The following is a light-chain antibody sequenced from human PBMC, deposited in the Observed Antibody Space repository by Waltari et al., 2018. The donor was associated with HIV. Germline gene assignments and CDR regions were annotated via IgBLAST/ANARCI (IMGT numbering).Light chain of an antibody. CDR3: SSYAGSGNLLL. Sequence: QSALTQPPAASGSPGQSVTIPCTGTSNDIGPYNSVSWFQQHPDKAPRLLIYEVNKRPSGVPGRFSGSKSGNTASLTVSGLQAEDEADYYCSSYAGSGNLLLFGGGTKVTVL. CDR2: EVN. CDR1: SNDIGPYNS. J-gene: IGLJ6*01. V-gene: IGLV2-8*01.